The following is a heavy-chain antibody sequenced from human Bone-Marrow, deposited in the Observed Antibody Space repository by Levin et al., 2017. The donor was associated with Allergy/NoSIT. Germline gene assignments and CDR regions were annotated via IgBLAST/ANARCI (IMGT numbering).Heavy chain of an antibody. CDR2: IYYRGST. CDR3: ARGTGYSGYTDY. D-gene: IGHD5-12*01. J-gene: IGHJ4*02. Sequence: LSQTLSLTCTVSGGSISSYYWNWIRQPPGKGLEWIGYIYYRGSTNHNPSLKSRVTISIDASKNQFSLKLSSVTAADTAVYYCARGTGYSGYTDYWGQGTLVTVSS. CDR1: GGSISSYY. V-gene: IGHV4-59*01.